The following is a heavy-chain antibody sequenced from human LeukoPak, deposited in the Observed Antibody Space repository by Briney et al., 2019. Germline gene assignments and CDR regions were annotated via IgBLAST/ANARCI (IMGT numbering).Heavy chain of an antibody. CDR3: AKRRGDGDYRPDS. CDR2: IYHSGNT. Sequence: SQTLSLTCTVSGGSISSDDYYWSWIRQAPGKGLEWIGYIYHSGNTYYNPSLKSRVTISVDTSKNQFSLTLTSVTAADTSVYYCAKRRGDGDYRPDSWGQGTLVTVSS. CDR1: GGSISSDDYY. V-gene: IGHV4-30-4*01. J-gene: IGHJ4*02. D-gene: IGHD4-17*01.